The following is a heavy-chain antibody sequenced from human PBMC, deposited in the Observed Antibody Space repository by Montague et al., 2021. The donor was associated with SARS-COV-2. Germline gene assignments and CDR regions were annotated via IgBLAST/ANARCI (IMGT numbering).Heavy chain of an antibody. CDR1: GGSMSGYN. V-gene: IGHV4-59*01. CDR2: MYNSENT. Sequence: SETLSLTCNVAGGSMSGYNWSWIRQPPGKGLQWIGSMYNSENTSYNPSLKSRVTISVDTSKKQFSLRLSSVTAADTAVYFCARRINSAGSYYYHLDVWGQGTTVTVSS. D-gene: IGHD2-21*01. CDR3: ARRINSAGSYYYHLDV. J-gene: IGHJ6*02.